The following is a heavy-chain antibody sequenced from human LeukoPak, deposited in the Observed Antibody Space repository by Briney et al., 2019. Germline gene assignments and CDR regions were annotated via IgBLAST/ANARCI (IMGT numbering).Heavy chain of an antibody. V-gene: IGHV3-23*01. CDR3: ARGPGGSTWYGAFNY. Sequence: GGSLRLSCTASGFTFTSYAMTWVRQPPGKGLEWVSSISGWGGDTYYGDSVKGRFTISRDNSKNTLYLQMTGREPENTAVNPVARGPGGSTWYGAFNYWAREPWSPSPQ. J-gene: IGHJ4*02. CDR2: ISGWGGDT. D-gene: IGHD6-13*01. CDR1: GFTFTSYA.